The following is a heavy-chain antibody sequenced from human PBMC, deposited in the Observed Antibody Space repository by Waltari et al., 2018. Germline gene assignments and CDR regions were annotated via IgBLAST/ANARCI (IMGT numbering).Heavy chain of an antibody. Sequence: EVQLVESGGGLVKPGGSLRLSCAASGFTFSSYSMNWVRQAPGKGLEWVSSISSSSSYIYYADSVKGRFTISRDNAKNSLYLQMNSLRAEDTAVYYCARVPPYYYDSSGYPIGAFDIWGQGTMVTVSS. CDR2: ISSSSSYI. V-gene: IGHV3-21*01. CDR1: GFTFSSYS. D-gene: IGHD3-22*01. J-gene: IGHJ3*02. CDR3: ARVPPYYYDSSGYPIGAFDI.